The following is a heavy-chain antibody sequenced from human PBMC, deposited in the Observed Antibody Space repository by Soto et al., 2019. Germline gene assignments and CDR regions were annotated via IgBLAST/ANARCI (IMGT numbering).Heavy chain of an antibody. J-gene: IGHJ4*02. Sequence: SETLSLTCTVSGGSISSGGYYWSWIRQHPEKDLEWIGYIYYTGSTYYNPSLKSRVTMSVDTSKNQFSLKLSSVTAADTAVYYCATVGGNWNYVDHWGQGTLVTVSS. CDR3: ATVGGNWNYVDH. V-gene: IGHV4-31*03. D-gene: IGHD1-20*01. CDR1: GGSISSGGYY. CDR2: IYYTGST.